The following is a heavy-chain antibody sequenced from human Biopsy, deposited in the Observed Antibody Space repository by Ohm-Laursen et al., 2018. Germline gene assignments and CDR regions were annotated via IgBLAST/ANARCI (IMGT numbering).Heavy chain of an antibody. J-gene: IGHJ5*02. CDR2: IIPIPNVA. Sequence: GSSVKVSCKASGDSFTSYAIGWVRQAPGQGLEWMGGIIPIPNVATYAQKFQGRITITADESTSTAYMELSSLTSDDTAVYFCARGEGSSWFDPWGHGTLATVSS. D-gene: IGHD1-26*01. CDR3: ARGEGSSWFDP. V-gene: IGHV1-69*01. CDR1: GDSFTSYA.